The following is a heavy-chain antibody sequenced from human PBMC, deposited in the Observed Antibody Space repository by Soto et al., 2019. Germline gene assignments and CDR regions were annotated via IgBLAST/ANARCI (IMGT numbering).Heavy chain of an antibody. J-gene: IGHJ4*02. V-gene: IGHV4-31*03. D-gene: IGHD6-6*01. CDR1: GGSISSGGYY. CDR2: IYYSGST. CDR3: ARGIAARNSFDY. Sequence: SETLSLTCTVSGGSISSGGYYWSWIRQHPGKGLEWIGYIYYSGSTYYNPSLKSRVTISVDTSKNQFSLKLSSVTAADTAVYYCARGIAARNSFDYWGQGALVTVSS.